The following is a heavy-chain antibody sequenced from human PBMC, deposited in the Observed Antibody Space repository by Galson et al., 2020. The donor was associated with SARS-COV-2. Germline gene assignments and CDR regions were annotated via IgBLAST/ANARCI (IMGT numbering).Heavy chain of an antibody. Sequence: EGSLRLSCAASGFTFSSYGMHWVRQAPGKGLEWVAVISYDGSNKYYADSVKGRFTISRDNSKNTLYLQMNSLRAEDTAVYYCAKDQAYYDLWSGYYQSPGDYDYYYMDVWGRGTTVTVSS. CDR3: AKDQAYYDLWSGYYQSPGDYDYYYMDV. J-gene: IGHJ6*03. V-gene: IGHV3-30*18. CDR1: GFTFSSYG. D-gene: IGHD3-3*01. CDR2: ISYDGSNK.